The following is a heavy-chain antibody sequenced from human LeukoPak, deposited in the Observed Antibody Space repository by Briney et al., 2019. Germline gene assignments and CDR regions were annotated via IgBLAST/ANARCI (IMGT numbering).Heavy chain of an antibody. CDR3: ATSSGYSSGRLDY. CDR1: GVSISSSSYY. V-gene: IGHV4-39*07. CDR2: IYYSGST. J-gene: IGHJ4*02. D-gene: IGHD6-19*01. Sequence: KPSETLSLTCTVSGVSISSSSYYWGWLRQPPGKGLEWIGSIYYSGSTYYNPSLKSRVTISVDTSKNQFSLKLSSVTAADTAVYYCATSSGYSSGRLDYWGQGTLVTVSS.